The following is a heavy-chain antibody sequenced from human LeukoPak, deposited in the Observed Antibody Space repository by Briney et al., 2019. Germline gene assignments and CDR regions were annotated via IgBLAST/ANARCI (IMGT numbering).Heavy chain of an antibody. CDR1: GFTFSSYE. J-gene: IGHJ6*04. Sequence: GGSLRLSCAASGFTFSSYEMNWVRQAPGKGLEWVSYISSSGSTIYYADSVKGRFTISRDNAKNSLYLQMNSLRAEDTAVYYCARDCSGGSCYPPTYYYYYGMDVWGKGTTVTVSS. CDR3: ARDCSGGSCYPPTYYYYYGMDV. V-gene: IGHV3-48*03. D-gene: IGHD2-15*01. CDR2: ISSSGSTI.